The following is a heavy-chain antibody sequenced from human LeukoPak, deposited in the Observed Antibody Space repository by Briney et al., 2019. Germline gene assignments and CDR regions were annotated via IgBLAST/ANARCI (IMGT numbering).Heavy chain of an antibody. V-gene: IGHV3-21*01. CDR2: ISPDSNYK. J-gene: IGHJ4*02. D-gene: IGHD5-12*01. Sequence: GGSLRLSCAASGFTFSSYSMNWVRQAPGQGLEWVSSISPDSNYKYYVDSVKGRSTISRDNAKSSLYLQMNSLRAEDTAVYYCVGGGYRGFDYEYWGQGTLVTVSS. CDR1: GFTFSSYS. CDR3: VGGGYRGFDYEY.